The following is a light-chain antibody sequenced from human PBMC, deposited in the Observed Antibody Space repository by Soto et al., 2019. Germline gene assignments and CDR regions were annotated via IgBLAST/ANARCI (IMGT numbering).Light chain of an antibody. CDR3: CSSAGSATWV. V-gene: IGLV2-23*01. CDR2: EAT. Sequence: QSGLTHPASVSRSPGRSITSSCTGTGSDIGTYNLVSWYQQYAGKAPKLLIYEATKRPSGLSTRFSGAKSGNTASLTISGLQGEDEADYYCCSSAGSATWVFGGGTKLTVL. CDR1: GSDIGTYNL. J-gene: IGLJ3*02.